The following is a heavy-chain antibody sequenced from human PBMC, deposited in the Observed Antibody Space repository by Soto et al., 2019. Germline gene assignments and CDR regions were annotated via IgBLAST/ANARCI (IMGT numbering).Heavy chain of an antibody. Sequence: SETLFLTCTVSGGSISSGCYYWSWIRQHPGKGLEWIGYIYYSGSTYYNPSLKSRVTISVDTSKNQFSLKLSSVTAADTAVYYCAMEAARPQTQKKDDAFDIWGQGTMVTVSS. CDR2: IYYSGST. CDR1: GGSISSGCYY. V-gene: IGHV4-31*03. D-gene: IGHD6-6*01. CDR3: AMEAARPQTQKKDDAFDI. J-gene: IGHJ3*02.